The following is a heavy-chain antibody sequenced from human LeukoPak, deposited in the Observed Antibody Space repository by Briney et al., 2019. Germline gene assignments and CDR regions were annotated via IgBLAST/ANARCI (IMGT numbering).Heavy chain of an antibody. CDR3: ARSSGLSVAGTVSLRVAFDI. Sequence: PGGSLRLSCAASGFTFSSYWMSWVRQAPGKGLEWVANIKQDGSEKYYVDSVKGRFTISRDNAKNSLYLQMNSLRAEDTALYYCARSSGLSVAGTVSLRVAFDIWGQGTMVTVSS. V-gene: IGHV3-7*03. CDR2: IKQDGSEK. CDR1: GFTFSSYW. J-gene: IGHJ3*02. D-gene: IGHD6-19*01.